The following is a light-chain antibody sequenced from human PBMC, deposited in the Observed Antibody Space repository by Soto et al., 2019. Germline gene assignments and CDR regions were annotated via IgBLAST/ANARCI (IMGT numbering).Light chain of an antibody. CDR2: GAL. CDR3: QQYYDWPPWT. V-gene: IGKV3-15*01. Sequence: EIVLTQSPGTLSLSPGERATLSCRASQSVPRSYLAWYQQKPGQAPRLLIYGALTRATGIPARFSGSGSGTEFTLTISGLQSEDFAVYFCQQYYDWPPWTFGQGTKVDTK. CDR1: QSVPRSY. J-gene: IGKJ1*01.